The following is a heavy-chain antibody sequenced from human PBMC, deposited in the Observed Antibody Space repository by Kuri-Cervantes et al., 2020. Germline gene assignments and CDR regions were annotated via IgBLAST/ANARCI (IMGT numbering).Heavy chain of an antibody. CDR2: IKQDGSEK. CDR3: ARDHMVRDNWFDP. Sequence: GESLKISCAASGFTFSSYGMHWVRQAPGKGLEWVANIKQDGSEKYYADSVKGRFTISRDNSKNTLYLQMNSLRAEDTAVYYCARDHMVRDNWFDPWGQGTLVTVSS. D-gene: IGHD3-10*01. CDR1: GFTFSSYG. V-gene: IGHV3-30*02. J-gene: IGHJ5*02.